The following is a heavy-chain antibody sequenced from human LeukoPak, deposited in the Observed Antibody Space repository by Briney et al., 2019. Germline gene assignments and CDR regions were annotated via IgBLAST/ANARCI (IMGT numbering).Heavy chain of an antibody. CDR2: INHSGST. CDR1: GVSFSGYY. Sequence: PSETLSLTCAVYGVSFSGYYWSWIRQPPGKGLEWLGEINHSGSTNYNPSLKSRVTISVDTSKNQFSLKLSSVTAADTAVYYCARGLYSSSSTLIWFDPWGQGTLVTVSS. D-gene: IGHD6-6*01. J-gene: IGHJ5*02. V-gene: IGHV4-34*01. CDR3: ARGLYSSSSTLIWFDP.